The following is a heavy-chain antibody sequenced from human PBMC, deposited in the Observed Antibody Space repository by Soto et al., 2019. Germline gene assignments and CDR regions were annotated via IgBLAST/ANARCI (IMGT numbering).Heavy chain of an antibody. CDR3: SMRDTSVFLGYCDN. V-gene: IGHV1-69*06. CDR1: GGTLSSFINYP. Sequence: QMQLLQSGAEVKKPGSSVKVSCKASGGTLSSFINYPINWVRQATGHGLEWMGGIVPIVGTVNYAQKFQGRVTITADKATGTAYMEVISLISEYTALYYCSMRDTSVFLGYCDNWWQETLVTVSS. J-gene: IGHJ4*02. CDR2: IVPIVGTV. D-gene: IGHD3-16*01.